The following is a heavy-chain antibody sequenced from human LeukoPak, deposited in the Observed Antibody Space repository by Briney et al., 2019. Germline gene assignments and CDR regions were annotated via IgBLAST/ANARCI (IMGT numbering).Heavy chain of an antibody. Sequence: GGSLRLSCAASGFTFSSYWMHWVRQAPGKGLLWVSRINSDGSSTSYADSVKGRFTISKDNAKNTLYLQMNSLRAEDTAVYYCARRIAAAAAPYYFDYWGQGTLVTVSS. CDR3: ARRIAAAAAPYYFDY. CDR2: INSDGSST. D-gene: IGHD6-13*01. CDR1: GFTFSSYW. J-gene: IGHJ4*02. V-gene: IGHV3-74*01.